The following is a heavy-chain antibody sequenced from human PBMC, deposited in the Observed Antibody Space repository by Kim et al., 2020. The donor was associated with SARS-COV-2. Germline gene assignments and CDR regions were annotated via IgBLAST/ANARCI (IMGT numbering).Heavy chain of an antibody. CDR1: GYTSTSYD. J-gene: IGHJ6*03. V-gene: IGHV1-8*01. CDR2: MNPNSGNT. Sequence: ASVKVSCKASGYTSTSYDINWVRQATGQGLEWMGWMNPNSGNTGYAQKFQGRVTMTRNTSISTAYMELSSLRSEDTAVYYCARGHLKSIVVVIAPRPYYYYMDVWGKGTTVTVSS. D-gene: IGHD2-21*01. CDR3: ARGHLKSIVVVIAPRPYYYYMDV.